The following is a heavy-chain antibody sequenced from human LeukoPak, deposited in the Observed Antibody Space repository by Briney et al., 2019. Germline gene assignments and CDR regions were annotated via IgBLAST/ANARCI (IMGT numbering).Heavy chain of an antibody. CDR3: ARDRRRDLFHAFDI. Sequence: SETLSLTCTVSGASISSYYWSWIRQPPGKGLEWIGYIYYSGSSNYNPSLKSRVTISLDTPKNQFSLKLSSVTAADTAIYFCARDRRRDLFHAFDIWGRGTTVTVSP. V-gene: IGHV4-59*01. CDR1: GASISSYY. J-gene: IGHJ3*02. CDR2: IYYSGSS. D-gene: IGHD1-14*01.